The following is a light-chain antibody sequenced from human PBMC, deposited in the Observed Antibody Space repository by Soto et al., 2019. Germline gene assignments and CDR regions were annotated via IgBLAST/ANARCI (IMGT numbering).Light chain of an antibody. CDR2: DVS. Sequence: QSVLTQPASVSGSPGQSITISCTGTSSDVGGYNYVSWYQQHPGKAPKLMIYDVSNRPSGVSNRFSGSKSGNTASLTISGLQAEDEADYYCSSYTSSCTHVVFGGGTQLTVL. CDR3: SSYTSSCTHVV. J-gene: IGLJ2*01. CDR1: SSDVGGYNY. V-gene: IGLV2-14*01.